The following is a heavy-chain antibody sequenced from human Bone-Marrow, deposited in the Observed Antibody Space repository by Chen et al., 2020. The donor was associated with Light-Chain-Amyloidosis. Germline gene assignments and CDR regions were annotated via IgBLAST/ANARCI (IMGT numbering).Heavy chain of an antibody. CDR3: ARLNNSYDSSGYYRVFDY. CDR2: IYYSGST. J-gene: IGHJ4*02. V-gene: IGHV4-30-4*08. Sequence: QVQLQESGPGLVKPSQTLSLTCTVSGGSISSGDYYWSWIRQPPGKGLEWIGYIYYSGSTYYNPSLKSRVTISVDTSKNQFSLRLSSVTAAETAVYYCARLNNSYDSSGYYRVFDYWGQGTLVTVSS. CDR1: GGSISSGDYY. D-gene: IGHD3-22*01.